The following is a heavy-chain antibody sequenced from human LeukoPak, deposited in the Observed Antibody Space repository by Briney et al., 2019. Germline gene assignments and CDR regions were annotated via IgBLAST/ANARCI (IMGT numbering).Heavy chain of an antibody. Sequence: SETLSLTCTVSGGSISSYYWSWIRQPPGKGLEWIGYIYYSGSTNYNPSLKSRVTISVDTSKNQFSLKLSSVTAADTAVYYCARRYSYGPILWYFDYWGQGTLVTVSS. J-gene: IGHJ4*02. CDR3: ARRYSYGPILWYFDY. CDR2: IYYSGST. CDR1: GGSISSYY. V-gene: IGHV4-59*01. D-gene: IGHD5-18*01.